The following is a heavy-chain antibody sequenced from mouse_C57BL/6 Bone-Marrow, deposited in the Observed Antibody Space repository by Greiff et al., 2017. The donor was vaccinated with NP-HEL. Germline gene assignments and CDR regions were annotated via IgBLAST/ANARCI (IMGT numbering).Heavy chain of an antibody. CDR2: IDPSDSYT. CDR3: ARERGGYYGSSPYYYAMDY. J-gene: IGHJ4*01. Sequence: VQLQQPGAELVRPGTSVKLSCKASGYTFTSYWMHWVKQRPGQGLEWIGVIDPSDSYTHYNQKFKGKATLTVDTSSSTAYMQLSSLTSEDSAVYYCARERGGYYGSSPYYYAMDYWGQGTSVTVSS. D-gene: IGHD1-1*01. V-gene: IGHV1-59*01. CDR1: GYTFTSYW.